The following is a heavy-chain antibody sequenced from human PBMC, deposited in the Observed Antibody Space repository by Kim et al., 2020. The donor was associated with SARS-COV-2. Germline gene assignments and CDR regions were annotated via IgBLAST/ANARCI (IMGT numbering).Heavy chain of an antibody. V-gene: IGHV3-66*02. J-gene: IGHJ3*02. CDR2: IDGGDGT. Sequence: GESLRLSCAVSGITISRNYMTWVRQAPGKGPEWVASIDGGDGTYHAESVKGRFTISRDSSKSTLYLQMNTLRPEDTAVYYCARLRSYTLFDGLDIWGQGTMVTASS. D-gene: IGHD1-26*01. CDR1: GITISRNY. CDR3: ARLRSYTLFDGLDI.